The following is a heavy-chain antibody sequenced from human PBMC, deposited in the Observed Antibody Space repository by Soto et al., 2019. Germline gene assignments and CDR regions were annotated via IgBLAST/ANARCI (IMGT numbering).Heavy chain of an antibody. CDR3: AGFIGILTGFLGMDAFDI. CDR1: GYSFTTYW. J-gene: IGHJ3*02. D-gene: IGHD3-9*01. V-gene: IGHV5-51*01. Sequence: PGESLKISCKGSGYSFTTYWIGWARQLPGKGLEWIGIIYPGDSDTRYSPSFQGQVTISADKSISTAYLQWCSLQTSDTAMYFCAGFIGILTGFLGMDAFDIWGQGTMFPVS. CDR2: IYPGDSDT.